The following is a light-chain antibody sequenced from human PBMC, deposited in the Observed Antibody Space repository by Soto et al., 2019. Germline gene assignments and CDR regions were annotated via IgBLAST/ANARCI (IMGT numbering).Light chain of an antibody. Sequence: EIVMTQSPATLAGSPGETVTLSCRASQSLSGNLAWYQQKPGQAPRLLIFRASTRATGVPARFSGRGSGREFSLTISGLQSEDSAVYYCQQNSKWRPWTLGPGATVDIK. J-gene: IGKJ1*01. CDR2: RAS. V-gene: IGKV3-15*01. CDR3: QQNSKWRPWT. CDR1: QSLSGN.